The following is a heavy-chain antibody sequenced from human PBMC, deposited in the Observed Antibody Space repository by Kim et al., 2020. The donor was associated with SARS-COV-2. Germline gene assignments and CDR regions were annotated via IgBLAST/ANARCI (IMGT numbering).Heavy chain of an antibody. CDR3: ASYDSSGYFAYYFDY. J-gene: IGHJ4*02. V-gene: IGHV3-7*03. Sequence: DSVKGRFTISRDNAKNSLYLQMNSLRAEYTAVYYWASYDSSGYFAYYFDYWGQGTLVTVSS. D-gene: IGHD3-22*01.